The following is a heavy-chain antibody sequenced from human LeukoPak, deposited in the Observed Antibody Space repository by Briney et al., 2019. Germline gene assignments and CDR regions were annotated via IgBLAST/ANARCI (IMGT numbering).Heavy chain of an antibody. J-gene: IGHJ3*02. CDR3: ARDLEDSSPFGAFDM. V-gene: IGHV3-33*01. Sequence: PGGSLRLSCAASGFTFKTYGMHWVRQVPGKGLEWVAAIWFDGIRKYYADSVRGRLTISRDNSKNTLYLQMNSLRAEDTAVYYCARDLEDSSPFGAFDMWGQGTMVTVSS. CDR1: GFTFKTYG. D-gene: IGHD3-22*01. CDR2: IWFDGIRK.